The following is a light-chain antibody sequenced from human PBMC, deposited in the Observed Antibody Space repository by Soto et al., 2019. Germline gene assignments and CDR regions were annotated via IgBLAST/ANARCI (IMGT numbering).Light chain of an antibody. CDR3: QQSYSHPWT. J-gene: IGKJ1*01. V-gene: IGKV1-39*01. CDR1: QSINSL. Sequence: DIQMTQSPSTLSASVGDRVTITCRASQSINSLLAWYQQERGKTPKLLVYAASTLQGGVPSRFTGSGSGTDFTLTISSLLPEDFATYFCQQSYSHPWTFGQGTTV. CDR2: AAS.